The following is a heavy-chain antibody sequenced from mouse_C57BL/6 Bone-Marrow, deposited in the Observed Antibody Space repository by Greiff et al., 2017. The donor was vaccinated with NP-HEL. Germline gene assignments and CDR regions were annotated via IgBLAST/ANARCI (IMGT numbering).Heavy chain of an antibody. Sequence: QVTLKVSGAELVKPGASVKISCKASGYAFSSYWMNWVKQRPGKGLEWIGQIYPGDGDTNYNGKFKGKATLTADKSSSTAYMQLSSLTSEDSAVYFCAKSLMVTTAWFAYWGQGTLVTVSA. CDR2: IYPGDGDT. CDR3: AKSLMVTTAWFAY. D-gene: IGHD2-2*01. V-gene: IGHV1-80*01. J-gene: IGHJ3*01. CDR1: GYAFSSYW.